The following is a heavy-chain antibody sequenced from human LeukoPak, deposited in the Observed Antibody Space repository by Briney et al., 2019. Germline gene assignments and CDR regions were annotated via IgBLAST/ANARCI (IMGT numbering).Heavy chain of an antibody. D-gene: IGHD3-3*01. J-gene: IGHJ4*02. CDR2: IDGSGSS. V-gene: IGHV4-38-2*02. Sequence: SETLSLTCTVSGYSISSGYLWGWIRQPPGKGLEWIGSIDGSGSSYYNPSLKSRVTISVDTSKNQFSLKLSSVTAADTAVYYCAREEQWLGYYDFWSGYYTQFDYWGQGTLLTVSS. CDR1: GYSISSGYL. CDR3: AREEQWLGYYDFWSGYYTQFDY.